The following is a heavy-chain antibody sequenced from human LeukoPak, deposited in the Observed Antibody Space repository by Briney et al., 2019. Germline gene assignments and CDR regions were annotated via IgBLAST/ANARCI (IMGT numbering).Heavy chain of an antibody. V-gene: IGHV3-30*04. Sequence: QSGGSLRLSCAASGFTFSSYAMHWVRQAPGKGLEWVAVISYDGSNKYYADSVKGRFTISRDSSKNTLYLQMNSLRAEDTAVYYCARDLDSSSSYYYYGMDVWGQGTTVTVSS. D-gene: IGHD6-6*01. CDR1: GFTFSSYA. CDR3: ARDLDSSSSYYYYGMDV. CDR2: ISYDGSNK. J-gene: IGHJ6*02.